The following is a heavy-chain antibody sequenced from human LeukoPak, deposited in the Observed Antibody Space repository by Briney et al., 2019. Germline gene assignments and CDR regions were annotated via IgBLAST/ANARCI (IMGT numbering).Heavy chain of an antibody. V-gene: IGHV4-34*01. Sequence: SETLSLTCAVYGGSFSGYYWSWIRQPPGKGLEWIGEINHSGSTNYNPSLKSRVTISVDTSKNQFSLKLSSVTAADTAVYYCARERYYGSGSYYPFDYWGQGTLVTVSS. CDR1: GGSFSGYY. J-gene: IGHJ4*02. CDR3: ARERYYGSGSYYPFDY. D-gene: IGHD3-10*01. CDR2: INHSGST.